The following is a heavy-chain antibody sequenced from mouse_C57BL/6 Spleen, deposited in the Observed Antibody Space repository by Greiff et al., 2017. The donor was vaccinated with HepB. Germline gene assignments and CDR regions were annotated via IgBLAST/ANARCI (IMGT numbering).Heavy chain of an antibody. CDR3: ARYDYCGSPFDY. CDR2: IYPGSGST. CDR1: GYTFTSYW. D-gene: IGHD1-1*01. J-gene: IGHJ2*01. V-gene: IGHV1-55*01. Sequence: QVQLKQPGAELVKPGASVKMSCKASGYTFTSYWITWVKQRPGQGLEWIGDIYPGSGSTNYNEKFKSKATLTVDTSSSTAYMQLSSLTSEDSAVYYCARYDYCGSPFDYWGQGTTLTVSS.